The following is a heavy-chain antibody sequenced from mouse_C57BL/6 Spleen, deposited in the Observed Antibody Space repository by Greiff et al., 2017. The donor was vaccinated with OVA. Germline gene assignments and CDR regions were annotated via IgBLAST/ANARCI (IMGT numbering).Heavy chain of an antibody. CDR2: IDPENGDT. V-gene: IGHV14-4*01. CDR3: TTGRCIFITTVVATGFDY. CDR1: GFNIKDDY. Sequence: EVKLMESGAELVRPGASVKLSCTASGFNIKDDYMHWVKQRPEQGLEWIGWIDPENGDTEYASKFQGKATITADTSSNTAYLQLSSLTSEDTAVYYCTTGRCIFITTVVATGFDYWGQVTTLTVSS. J-gene: IGHJ2*01. D-gene: IGHD1-1*01.